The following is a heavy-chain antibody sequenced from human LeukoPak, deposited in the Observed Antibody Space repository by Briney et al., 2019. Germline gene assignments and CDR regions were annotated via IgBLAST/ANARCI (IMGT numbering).Heavy chain of an antibody. CDR1: GGSISSYY. J-gene: IGHJ4*02. V-gene: IGHV4-59*01. Sequence: SETLSLTCSVSGGSISSYYWSWLRQPPGKGLEWIGYIYKSGSSNYNPSLRSRVTISGDTSKNQFSLKLSSVTAADTAVYYCARGSEFGELFTYWGQGTLVTVSS. CDR2: IYKSGSS. D-gene: IGHD3-10*01. CDR3: ARGSEFGELFTY.